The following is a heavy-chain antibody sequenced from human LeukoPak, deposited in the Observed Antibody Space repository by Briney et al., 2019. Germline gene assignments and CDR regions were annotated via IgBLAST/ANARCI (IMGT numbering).Heavy chain of an antibody. Sequence: GASLKISCDGAGSRFTNYWIGWVRQMPGKGLGWMGIIYPGDSDTRYSPSFQGQVTISADKSISTAYLQRSSLKASDSAMYYCARARYCSSTSCPSPYYYYYMDVWGKGTTVTVSS. CDR2: IYPGDSDT. J-gene: IGHJ6*03. V-gene: IGHV5-51*01. CDR3: ARARYCSSTSCPSPYYYYYMDV. D-gene: IGHD2-2*01. CDR1: GSRFTNYW.